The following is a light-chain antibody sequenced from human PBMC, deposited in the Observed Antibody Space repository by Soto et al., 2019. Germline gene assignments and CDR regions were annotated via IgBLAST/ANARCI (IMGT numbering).Light chain of an antibody. CDR3: QAWDSSTDHVV. CDR1: NIGDKS. J-gene: IGLJ3*02. CDR2: YDS. Sequence: SYELTQPPSVSVAPGKTTKITCGGNNIGDKSVHWYQQKPGQAPVVVMYYDSDRPSGIPERYSGSNSGNTATLIISRVEAGDEADYYCQAWDSSTDHVVFGGGTKLTVL. V-gene: IGLV3-21*04.